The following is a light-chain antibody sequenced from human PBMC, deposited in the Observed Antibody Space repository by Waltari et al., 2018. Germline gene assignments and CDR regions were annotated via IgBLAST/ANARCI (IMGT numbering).Light chain of an antibody. CDR1: PGIRND. Sequence: DIQMTQSPSSLSASVGDRVTITCRASPGIRNDLAWYQQKPGKAPKRLIYGASNLQSGVPSRFSGSGSGTEFTLTISCLQPEDFASYYCLQYGSYPWTFGQGTKVEIK. CDR3: LQYGSYPWT. V-gene: IGKV1-17*01. CDR2: GAS. J-gene: IGKJ1*01.